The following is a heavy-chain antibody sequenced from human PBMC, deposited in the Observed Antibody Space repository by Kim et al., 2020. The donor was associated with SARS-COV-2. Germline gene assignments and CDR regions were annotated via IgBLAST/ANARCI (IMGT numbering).Heavy chain of an antibody. Sequence: GESLKISCKGSGYSFTSYWISWVRQMPGKGLEWMGRIDPSDSYTNYSPSFQGHVTISADKSISTAYLQWSSLKASDTAMYYCARIPLRYFDWLSELNYWGQGTLVTVSS. CDR1: GYSFTSYW. CDR2: IDPSDSYT. D-gene: IGHD3-9*01. CDR3: ARIPLRYFDWLSELNY. J-gene: IGHJ4*02. V-gene: IGHV5-10-1*01.